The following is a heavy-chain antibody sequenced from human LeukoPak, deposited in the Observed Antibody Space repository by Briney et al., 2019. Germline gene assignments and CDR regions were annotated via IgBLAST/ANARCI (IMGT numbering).Heavy chain of an antibody. J-gene: IGHJ4*02. D-gene: IGHD5-24*01. V-gene: IGHV3-7*03. CDR3: AKDFEGRLQPLDY. Sequence: PGGSLRLSCEGSAFIFSGHWMNWVRQTPGKGLEWVASIKEDGSERQYVDSVKGRFSISRDNTKGSLFLQLNSLRAEDTAVYYCAKDFEGRLQPLDYWGQGTLVTVSS. CDR2: IKEDGSER. CDR1: AFIFSGHW.